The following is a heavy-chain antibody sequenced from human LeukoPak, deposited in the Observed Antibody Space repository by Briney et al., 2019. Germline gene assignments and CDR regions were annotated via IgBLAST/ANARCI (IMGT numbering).Heavy chain of an antibody. Sequence: GESLKISCKASGYTFSTYWIGWVRQMPGKGLEWMGIMYPDDSDTKYSPSFQGQVTISADKSISTAYLQWSSLKASDTAMYYCARLTGTKTPYYMDVWGKGTTVTVSS. CDR2: MYPDDSDT. J-gene: IGHJ6*03. CDR1: GYTFSTYW. V-gene: IGHV5-51*01. CDR3: ARLTGTKTPYYMDV. D-gene: IGHD1-7*01.